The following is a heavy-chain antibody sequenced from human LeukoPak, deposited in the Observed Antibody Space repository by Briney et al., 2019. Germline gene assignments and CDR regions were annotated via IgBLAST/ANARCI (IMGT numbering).Heavy chain of an antibody. CDR2: ISGGGVTT. CDR1: GFTSIAYA. V-gene: IGHV3-23*01. CDR3: ARNQQLGGHSYYYYGMDV. D-gene: IGHD3-16*01. J-gene: IGHJ6*02. Sequence: GGSLRLSCVGSGFTSIAYALTWARQDPGKGREWVSGISGGGVTTYYADSVKGRFTISRDNSKNTLYLQMNSLRADDTAIYYCARNQQLGGHSYYYYGMDVWGQGTTVTVSS.